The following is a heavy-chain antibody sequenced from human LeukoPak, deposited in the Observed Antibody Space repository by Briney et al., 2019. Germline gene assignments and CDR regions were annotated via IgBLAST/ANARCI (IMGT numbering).Heavy chain of an antibody. Sequence: GGSLRLSCAASGFTFSSYAMSWVRQAAGKGLEWVANIKQDGSEKYYVDSVKGRFTISRDNAKNSLYLQMNSLRAEDTAVYHCARDLFATREDYWGQGTLVTVSS. J-gene: IGHJ4*02. D-gene: IGHD5-24*01. CDR3: ARDLFATREDY. CDR2: IKQDGSEK. V-gene: IGHV3-7*01. CDR1: GFTFSSYA.